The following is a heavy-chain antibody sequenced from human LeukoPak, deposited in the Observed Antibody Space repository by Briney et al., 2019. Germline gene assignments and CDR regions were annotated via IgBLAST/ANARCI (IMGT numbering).Heavy chain of an antibody. Sequence: GGSLRLSCAAPGFTFSSYAMGWVPQAPGNGLEWVSAISGSDGSTYYADSVKGRFTICRDNSKNTLYLQMNSLRAEDTAVYYCARRYDFWSGYYPTNWFDPWGQGTLVTVSS. V-gene: IGHV3-23*01. D-gene: IGHD3-3*01. CDR3: ARRYDFWSGYYPTNWFDP. J-gene: IGHJ5*02. CDR2: ISGSDGST. CDR1: GFTFSSYA.